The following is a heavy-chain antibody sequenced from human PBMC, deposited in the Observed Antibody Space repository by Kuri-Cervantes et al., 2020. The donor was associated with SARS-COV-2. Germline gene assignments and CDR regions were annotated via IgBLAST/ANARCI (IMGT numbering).Heavy chain of an antibody. CDR3: ASPHGRSRWNDAFDI. CDR2: IKQDGSEK. V-gene: IGHV3-7*01. J-gene: IGHJ3*02. CDR1: GFTFSSYW. D-gene: IGHD1-1*01. Sequence: LSLTCAASGFTFSSYWMSWVRQAPGKGLEWVANIKQDGSEKYYVDSVKGRFTISRDNAKNSLYLQMDSLRAEDTAVYYCASPHGRSRWNDAFDIWGQGTMVTVSS.